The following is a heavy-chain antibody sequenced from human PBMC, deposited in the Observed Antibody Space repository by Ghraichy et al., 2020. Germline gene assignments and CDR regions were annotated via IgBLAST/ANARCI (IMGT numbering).Heavy chain of an antibody. J-gene: IGHJ5*02. Sequence: SETLSLTCTVSGGSISSYYWSWIRQPPGKGLEWIGYIYYSGSTNYNPSLKSQVTISVDTSKNQFSLKLSSVTAADTAVYYCARAKRRDGYNYNWFDPWGQGTLVTVSS. CDR2: IYYSGST. CDR1: GGSISSYY. D-gene: IGHD5-24*01. CDR3: ARAKRRDGYNYNWFDP. V-gene: IGHV4-59*01.